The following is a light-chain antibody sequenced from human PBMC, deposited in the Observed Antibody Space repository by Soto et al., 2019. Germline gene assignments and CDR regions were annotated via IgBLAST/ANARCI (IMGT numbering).Light chain of an antibody. CDR3: QHYNNYPYT. J-gene: IGKJ2*01. V-gene: IGKV1-5*03. CDR2: KAS. Sequence: DIQMTQSPSTLSASVGDRVTITCRASQSVNTWLAWYQQKPGKAPKLLIYKASSLESGVPSRFSGSGSGTEFTLTISSLQPDDFATYYCQHYNNYPYTFGQGTKLEIK. CDR1: QSVNTW.